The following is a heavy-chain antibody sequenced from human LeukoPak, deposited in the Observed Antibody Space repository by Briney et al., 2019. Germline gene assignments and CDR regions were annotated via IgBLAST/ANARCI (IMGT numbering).Heavy chain of an antibody. V-gene: IGHV3-23*01. Sequence: GGSLRLSCAASGFTFSSYAMSWVRQAPGKGLEWVSAISGSGGSTYYADSVKGRFTISRDNSKNTLYLQMKSLRAEDTAVYYCAKVIERWLPPIVRGFDYWGQGTLVTVSS. D-gene: IGHD5-12*01. CDR3: AKVIERWLPPIVRGFDY. J-gene: IGHJ4*02. CDR2: ISGSGGST. CDR1: GFTFSSYA.